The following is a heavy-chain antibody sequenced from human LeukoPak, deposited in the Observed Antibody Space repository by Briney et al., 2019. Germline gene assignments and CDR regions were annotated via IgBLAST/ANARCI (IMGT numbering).Heavy chain of an antibody. CDR1: GFTFDDYG. J-gene: IGHJ5*02. CDR2: INWNGGST. V-gene: IGHV3-20*04. Sequence: GGSLRLSCAASGFTFDDYGMSWVRQAPGKGLEWVSGINWNGGSTGYADSIKGRFTISRGNAKNSLYLQMNSLRAEDTALYYCARLSLSGGWFDPWGQGALVTVSS. D-gene: IGHD2/OR15-2a*01. CDR3: ARLSLSGGWFDP.